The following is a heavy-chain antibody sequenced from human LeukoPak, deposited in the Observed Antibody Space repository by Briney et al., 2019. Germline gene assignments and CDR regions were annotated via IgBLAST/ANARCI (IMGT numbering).Heavy chain of an antibody. V-gene: IGHV3-7*01. CDR3: ARDHPIYYYGSGSYPNDAFDI. D-gene: IGHD3-10*01. J-gene: IGHJ3*02. Sequence: PGGSLRLSCAASGFTFSNAWMSWVRQAPGKGLEWVANIKQDGSEKYYVDSVKGRFTIPRDNAKNSLYLQMNSLRAEDTAVYYCARDHPIYYYGSGSYPNDAFDIWGQGTMVTVSS. CDR1: GFTFSNAW. CDR2: IKQDGSEK.